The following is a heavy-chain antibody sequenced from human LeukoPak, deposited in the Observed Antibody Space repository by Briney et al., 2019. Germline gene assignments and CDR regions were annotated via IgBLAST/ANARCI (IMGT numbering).Heavy chain of an antibody. CDR1: GYTFTSYA. D-gene: IGHD5-12*01. CDR2: INTNTGNP. CDR3: ASLVATMNVDAFDI. V-gene: IGHV7-4-1*02. Sequence: GASVKVSCKASGYTFTSYAMNWVRQAPGQGLEWMGWINTNTGNPTYAQGFTGRFVFSLDTSVSTAYLQISSLKAEDTAVYYCASLVATMNVDAFDIWAQGTMVTVSS. J-gene: IGHJ3*02.